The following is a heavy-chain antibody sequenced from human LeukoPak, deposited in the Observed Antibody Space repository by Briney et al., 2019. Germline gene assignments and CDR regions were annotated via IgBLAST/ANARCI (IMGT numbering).Heavy chain of an antibody. V-gene: IGHV4-59*03. CDR3: ALAPNSNWFDF. D-gene: IGHD2-8*01. CDR1: GDSISNFY. Sequence: PSETLSLTCTVSGDSISNFYWIWIRQSPGKGLDWIGNIHYSGSSVYNPSLKSRGTISIDTSRKQFFLKLNSVTAADTAVYFCALAPNSNWFDFWGPGTLVTVSS. J-gene: IGHJ5*01. CDR2: IHYSGSS.